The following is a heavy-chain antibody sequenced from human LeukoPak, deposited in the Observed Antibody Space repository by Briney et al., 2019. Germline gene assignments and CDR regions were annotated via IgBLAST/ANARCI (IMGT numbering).Heavy chain of an antibody. CDR1: GFTFSNYG. D-gene: IGHD3-16*01. CDR3: AKASWVSSADAVL. Sequence: PGGSLRLSCAASGFTFSNYGMHRVRQAPGKGLEWVAVIWYDGSNKYYADSVKGRFTISRDNSKNTLYLQMNNLRVEDTAVYYCAKASWVSSADAVLWGQGTVVTVSS. V-gene: IGHV3-33*06. CDR2: IWYDGSNK. J-gene: IGHJ4*02.